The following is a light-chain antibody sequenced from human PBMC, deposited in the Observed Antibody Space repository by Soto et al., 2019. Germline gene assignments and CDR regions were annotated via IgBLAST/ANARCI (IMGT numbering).Light chain of an antibody. CDR2: GAS. V-gene: IGKV3D-15*01. Sequence: DIQITQSPATLSASAGERATLACRASQSVSSTLAWYQQKPGQPPRLLFYGASNRDSGIPARFSGSGSGTDFTLTITRLEPEDFAVYYCQQYGRSPTWTFGQGTQVDIK. CDR3: QQYGRSPTWT. J-gene: IGKJ1*01. CDR1: QSVSST.